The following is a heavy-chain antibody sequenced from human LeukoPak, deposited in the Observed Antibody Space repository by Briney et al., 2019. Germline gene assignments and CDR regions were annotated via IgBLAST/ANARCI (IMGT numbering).Heavy chain of an antibody. J-gene: IGHJ6*02. CDR2: IYYSGST. CDR1: GGSISRGGYY. V-gene: IGHV4-31*03. D-gene: IGHD6-19*01. CDR3: AREPSGWYTQMDYYYGMDV. Sequence: TSQTLSLTCTVSGGSISRGGYYWSWIRQHPGKGLEWIGYIYYSGSTYYNPSLKSRVTISVDTSKNQFSLKLSSVTAADTAVYYCAREPSGWYTQMDYYYGMDVRGQGTTVTVSS.